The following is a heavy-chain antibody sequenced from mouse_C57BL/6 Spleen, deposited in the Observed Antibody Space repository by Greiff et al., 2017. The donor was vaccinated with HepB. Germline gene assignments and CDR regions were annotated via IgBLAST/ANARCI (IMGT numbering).Heavy chain of an antibody. J-gene: IGHJ4*01. CDR2: IYPGDGDT. CDR1: GYAFSSSW. Sequence: QVQLQQSGPELVKPGASVKISCKASGYAFSSSWMNWVKQRPGKGLEWIGRIYPGDGDTNYNGKFKGKATLTADKSSSTAYMQLSSLTSEDSAVYYCAKANWDPYYAMDYWGQGTSVTVSS. CDR3: AKANWDPYYAMDY. V-gene: IGHV1-82*01. D-gene: IGHD4-1*01.